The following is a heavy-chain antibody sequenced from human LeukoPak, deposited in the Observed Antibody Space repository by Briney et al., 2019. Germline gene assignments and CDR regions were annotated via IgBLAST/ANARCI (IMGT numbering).Heavy chain of an antibody. D-gene: IGHD6-13*01. CDR2: IYSGGST. V-gene: IGHV3-66*01. CDR3: ASSIAAAGTFGY. J-gene: IGHJ4*02. Sequence: PGGSLRLSCAASGFTFSSNYMSWVRQAPGKGLEWVSVIYSGGSTYYADSVKGRFTISRDNSKNTLYLQMNSLRAEDTAVYYCASSIAAAGTFGYWGQGTLVTVSS. CDR1: GFTFSSNY.